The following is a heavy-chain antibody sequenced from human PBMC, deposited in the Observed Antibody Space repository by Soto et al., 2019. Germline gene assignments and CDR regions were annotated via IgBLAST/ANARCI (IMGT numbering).Heavy chain of an antibody. V-gene: IGHV1-8*01. CDR3: ERLPSSITIFGVVIAPYYYYMDV. J-gene: IGHJ6*03. CDR2: MNPNSGNT. D-gene: IGHD3-3*01. Sequence: ASVKVSCKASGYTFTSYDINWVRQATGQGLEWMGWMNPNSGNTGYAQKFQGRVTMTRNTSISTAYMELSSLRSEDTAVYYCERLPSSITIFGVVIAPYYYYMDVWGKGTTVTVSS. CDR1: GYTFTSYD.